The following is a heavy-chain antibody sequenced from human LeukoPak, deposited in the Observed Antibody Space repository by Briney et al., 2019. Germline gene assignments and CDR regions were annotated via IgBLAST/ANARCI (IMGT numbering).Heavy chain of an antibody. V-gene: IGHV4-34*01. CDR1: GGSFSGYY. J-gene: IGHJ4*02. D-gene: IGHD2-2*01. CDR2: INHSGST. CDR3: ARLQPCSSTSCYVFDY. Sequence: PSETLSLTCAVYGGSFSGYYWSWIRQPPGKGLEWIGEINHSGSTNYNPSLKSRVTISLDTSKNQFSLNLNSVTAADTAVYYCARLQPCSSTSCYVFDYWGQGTLVTVSS.